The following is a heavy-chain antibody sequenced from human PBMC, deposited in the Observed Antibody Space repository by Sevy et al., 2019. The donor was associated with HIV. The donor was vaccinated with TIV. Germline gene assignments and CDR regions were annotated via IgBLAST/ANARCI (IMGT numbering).Heavy chain of an antibody. D-gene: IGHD1-26*01. Sequence: ASVKVSCKTSGATFTDYAYNWVRQAPGQGPEWMGGFIAIFNMTNHAQKFQDRVTISADKSTSTVYMELSRLRSEDTAVYYCARFQSGSFWNGYFDYWGQGTLVTVSS. CDR3: ARFQSGSFWNGYFDY. CDR2: FIAIFNMT. CDR1: GATFTDYA. J-gene: IGHJ4*02. V-gene: IGHV1-69*10.